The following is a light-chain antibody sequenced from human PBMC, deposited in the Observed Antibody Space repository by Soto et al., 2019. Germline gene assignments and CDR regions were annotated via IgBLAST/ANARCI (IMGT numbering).Light chain of an antibody. J-gene: IGKJ1*01. CDR2: GAS. CDR1: QSVSSSY. CDR3: QQYGKLPRT. Sequence: EVVLPQSPAARSLSPGESAPLSCRASQSVSSSYLAWYQQKPGQAPRLLIFGASRRATGIPDRFSGSGSGTNFTLTISSLEPEDFAVYYCQQYGKLPRTFGQGTKVDI. V-gene: IGKV3-20*01.